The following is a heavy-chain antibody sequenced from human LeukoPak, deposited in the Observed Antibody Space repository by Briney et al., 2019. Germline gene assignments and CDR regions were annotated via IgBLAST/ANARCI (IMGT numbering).Heavy chain of an antibody. CDR1: GFTFSRYW. CDR3: AKGNSQLVPYFDY. Sequence: PGGSLRLSCAASGFTFSRYWMSWVRQAPGKGLEWVANIKHDGSEKYYVDSVKGRFTISRDNSKNTLYLQVNSLRAEDTAVYYCAKGNSQLVPYFDYWGQGTLVTVSS. J-gene: IGHJ4*02. V-gene: IGHV3-7*01. D-gene: IGHD6-13*01. CDR2: IKHDGSEK.